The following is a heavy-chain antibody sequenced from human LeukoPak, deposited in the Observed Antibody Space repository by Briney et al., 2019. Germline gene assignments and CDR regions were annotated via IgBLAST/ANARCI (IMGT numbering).Heavy chain of an antibody. V-gene: IGHV3-30-3*01. CDR1: GFTFSSYA. D-gene: IGHD5-18*01. CDR3: ARDNLGDSYGSAFDI. Sequence: GGSLRLSCAASGFTFSSYAMHWVRQAPGKGLEWVAVISYDGSNKYYADSVKGRFTISRDNSKNTLYLQMNSLRAEDTAVYYCARDNLGDSYGSAFDIWGQGTMVTVSS. CDR2: ISYDGSNK. J-gene: IGHJ3*02.